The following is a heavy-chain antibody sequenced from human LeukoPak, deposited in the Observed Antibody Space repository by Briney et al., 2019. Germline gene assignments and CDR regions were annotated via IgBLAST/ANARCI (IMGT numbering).Heavy chain of an antibody. CDR2: MNPNSGNT. CDR3: ARGRSNYPWYYHYYGMDV. CDR1: GYTFTSYD. J-gene: IGHJ6*02. V-gene: IGHV1-8*01. Sequence: WASVTVSCKASGYTFTSYDINWVRQATGQGLEWMGWMNPNSGNTGYAQKFQGRVTMTRNTSISTAYMELSSLRSEDTAVYYCARGRSNYPWYYHYYGMDVWGQGTTVTVSS. D-gene: IGHD4-11*01.